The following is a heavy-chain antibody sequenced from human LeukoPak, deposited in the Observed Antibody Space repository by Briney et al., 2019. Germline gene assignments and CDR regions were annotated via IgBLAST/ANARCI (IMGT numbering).Heavy chain of an antibody. D-gene: IGHD6-19*01. V-gene: IGHV1-18*01. CDR2: ISAYNGNT. CDR3: AIEDITVANAEYFQH. J-gene: IGHJ1*01. Sequence: ASVKVSCKASGYTFTSYGISWVRQAPGQGLEWMGWISAYNGNTNYAQKLQGRVTMTTDTSTSTAYMELRSLRSDDTAVYYCAIEDITVANAEYFQHWGQGTLVTVSS. CDR1: GYTFTSYG.